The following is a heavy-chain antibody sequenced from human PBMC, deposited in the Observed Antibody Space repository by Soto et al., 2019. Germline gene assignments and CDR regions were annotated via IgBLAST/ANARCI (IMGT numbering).Heavy chain of an antibody. J-gene: IGHJ4*02. Sequence: QVQLVESGGGVVQPGRSLRLSCAASGFTFSSYAMHWVRQAPGKGLEWVAVISYDGSNKYYADSVKGRFTISRDNSKNTLYLQMNSLRAEHTAVYYCARGGDIVVVVAATPDFFDYWGQGTLVTVSS. D-gene: IGHD2-15*01. V-gene: IGHV3-30-3*01. CDR3: ARGGDIVVVVAATPDFFDY. CDR1: GFTFSSYA. CDR2: ISYDGSNK.